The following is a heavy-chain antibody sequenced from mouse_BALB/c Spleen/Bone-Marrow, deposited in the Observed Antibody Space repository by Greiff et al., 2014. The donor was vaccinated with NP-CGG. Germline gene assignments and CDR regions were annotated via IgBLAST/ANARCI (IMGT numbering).Heavy chain of an antibody. D-gene: IGHD1-1*01. V-gene: IGHV14-3*02. CDR3: ASYYYGYYFDY. CDR1: GFNIKDTY. J-gene: IGHJ2*01. CDR2: IDPANGNT. Sequence: VQLQQSGAELVKPGASVRLSCTASGFNIKDTYIHWVKQRPEQVLEWIGRIDPANGNTKYDPKFQGKATITADTSSNTAYLQLSSLTSGDTAVYYCASYYYGYYFDYWGQGTTLTVSS.